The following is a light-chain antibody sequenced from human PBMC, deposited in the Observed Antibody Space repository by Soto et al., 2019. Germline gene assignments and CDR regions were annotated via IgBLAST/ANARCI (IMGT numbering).Light chain of an antibody. CDR1: QSVRSN. CDR3: QQYNNWPPIT. CDR2: DAS. Sequence: EIVMTQSPATLSVSAGERATLSCRARQSVRSNLAWYQQKPGQAPRLLIYDASTRATGIPARFSGSGSGTAFILTIRSLQSEDFGVYYCQQYNNWPPITFGQGTRREIK. V-gene: IGKV3D-15*01. J-gene: IGKJ5*01.